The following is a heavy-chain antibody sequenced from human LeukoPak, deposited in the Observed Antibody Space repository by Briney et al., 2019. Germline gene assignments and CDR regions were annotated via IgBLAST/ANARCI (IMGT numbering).Heavy chain of an antibody. Sequence: SETLSLTCTVSGVSISSGSDYFWAWVRQPPGKGLEWIGDIHYTCTTDYNASLKSRITISRDTARKQFSLQLTSVTATDAAVYYCARHGRHGDYSYWGQGTLVTVSS. D-gene: IGHD4-17*01. CDR2: IHYTCTT. CDR1: GVSISSGSDYF. J-gene: IGHJ4*02. CDR3: ARHGRHGDYSY. V-gene: IGHV4-39*01.